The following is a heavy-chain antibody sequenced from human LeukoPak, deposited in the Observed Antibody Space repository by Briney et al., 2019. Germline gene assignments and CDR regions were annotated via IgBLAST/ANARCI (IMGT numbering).Heavy chain of an antibody. CDR2: IYYSGST. Sequence: SETLSLTCTVSGYSISSGYYWGWIRQPPGKGLEWIGSIYYSGSTYYNPSLKSRVTISVDTSKNQFSLKLSSVTAADTAVYYCAREHIAVAGSTYYYYYMDVWGKGTTVTISS. CDR1: GYSISSGYY. V-gene: IGHV4-38-2*02. D-gene: IGHD6-19*01. J-gene: IGHJ6*03. CDR3: AREHIAVAGSTYYYYYMDV.